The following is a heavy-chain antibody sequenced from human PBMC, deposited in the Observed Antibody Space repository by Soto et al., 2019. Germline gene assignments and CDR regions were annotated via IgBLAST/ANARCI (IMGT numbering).Heavy chain of an antibody. V-gene: IGHV4-39*01. CDR2: IYSSGST. D-gene: IGHD5-12*01. Sequence: SETLSLTCTVSGGSISSSSYYWGWIRQPPGKGLEWIGSIYSSGSTYYNPSLKSRVTISVDTSKNQFSLKLSSVTAADTAVYYCASPTVATGSRDYWGQGTLVTVSS. CDR1: GGSISSSSYY. CDR3: ASPTVATGSRDY. J-gene: IGHJ4*02.